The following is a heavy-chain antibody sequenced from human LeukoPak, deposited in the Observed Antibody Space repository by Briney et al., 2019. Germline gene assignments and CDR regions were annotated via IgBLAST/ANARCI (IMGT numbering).Heavy chain of an antibody. D-gene: IGHD1-26*01. V-gene: IGHV5-51*01. CDR3: ARLSVGATSYFDY. CDR1: GYRFTTDW. J-gene: IGHJ4*02. CDR2: IYPGDSDT. Sequence: GESLKISCQASGYRFTTDWIGWVRQVPGKGLEWMGIIYPGDSDTRYSPSFQGQVTISADKSISTAYLQWSSLKASDTAMYYCARLSVGATSYFDYWGQGTLVTVSS.